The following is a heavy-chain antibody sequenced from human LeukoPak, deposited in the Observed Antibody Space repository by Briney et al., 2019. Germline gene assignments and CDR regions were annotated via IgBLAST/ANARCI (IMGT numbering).Heavy chain of an antibody. V-gene: IGHV4-39*01. CDR1: GGSIGSSSYY. CDR2: IYYSGST. J-gene: IGHJ6*02. CDR3: ARAPGRSYYYYGMDV. Sequence: SETLSLTCTVSGGSIGSSSYYWGWIRQPPGKGLEWIGSIYYSGSTYYNPSLKSRVTISVDTSKNQFSLKLSSVTAADTAVYYCARAPGRSYYYYGMDVWGQGTTVTVSS.